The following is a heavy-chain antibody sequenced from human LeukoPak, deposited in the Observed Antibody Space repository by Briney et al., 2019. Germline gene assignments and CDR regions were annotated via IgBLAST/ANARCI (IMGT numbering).Heavy chain of an antibody. V-gene: IGHV1-18*01. Sequence: GASVKVSCKASGYTFTSYGISWVRQAPGHGLEWMGWISAYNGNTNYAQKLQGRVTMTTDTSTITAYMELRSLRSDDTAVYYCARGYSSSWYPLHYFDYWGQGTLVTVSS. CDR1: GYTFTSYG. CDR2: ISAYNGNT. D-gene: IGHD6-13*01. J-gene: IGHJ4*02. CDR3: ARGYSSSWYPLHYFDY.